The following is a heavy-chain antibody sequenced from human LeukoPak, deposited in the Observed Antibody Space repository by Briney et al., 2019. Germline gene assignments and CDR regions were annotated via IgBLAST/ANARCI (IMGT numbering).Heavy chain of an antibody. CDR1: GFTFSSFE. D-gene: IGHD6-6*01. CDR2: ISSSGSII. CDR3: ARGVEQLVPFDY. V-gene: IGHV3-48*03. J-gene: IGHJ4*02. Sequence: GGSLRLSCAASGFTFSSFEMNWARQAPGKGLEWVSYISSSGSIINYADSVKGRFTISRDNTKNSLYLQMNSLRAEDTAVYYCARGVEQLVPFDYWGQGTLVTVSS.